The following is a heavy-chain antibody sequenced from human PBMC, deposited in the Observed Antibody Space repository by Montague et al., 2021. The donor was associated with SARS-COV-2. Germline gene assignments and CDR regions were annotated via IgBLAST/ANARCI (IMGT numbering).Heavy chain of an antibody. CDR3: ARDSGITGADDY. V-gene: IGHV3-48*02. Sequence: SLRLSCAASGFTFSEYHMTWVRQAPGKGLQWVSYISRDSAKVYYAESVKGRFSISRDNDRSALYLQLDNLRNEDTATYYCARDSGITGADDYWGQGTLVVVSS. D-gene: IGHD1-14*01. J-gene: IGHJ4*02. CDR2: ISRDSAKV. CDR1: GFTFSEYH.